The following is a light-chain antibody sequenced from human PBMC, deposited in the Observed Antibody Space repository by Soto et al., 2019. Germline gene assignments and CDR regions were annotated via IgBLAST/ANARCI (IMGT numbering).Light chain of an antibody. CDR2: GAS. CDR3: QQYGSSPPWT. CDR1: QSVSID. Sequence: EIVMTQSPATLSVSPGERATLSCRASQSVSIDLAWYQQTPGQAPRLLIYGASTRATGIPVRFSGSASGTEFTLTISRLEPEDFAVYYCQQYGSSPPWTFGQGTKVEIK. V-gene: IGKV3-15*01. J-gene: IGKJ1*01.